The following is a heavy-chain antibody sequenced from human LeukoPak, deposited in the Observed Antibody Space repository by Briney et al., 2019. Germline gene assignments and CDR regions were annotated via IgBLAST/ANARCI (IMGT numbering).Heavy chain of an antibody. CDR3: ARQSLTGTTTY. CDR2: INHSGST. Sequence: SETLSLTCAVYGGSFSGYYWSWIRQPPGKGLEWIGEINHSGSTNYNPSLKSRVTISVDTSKNQFSLKLSSVTAADTAVYYCARQSLTGTTTYWGQGTLVTVSS. J-gene: IGHJ4*02. V-gene: IGHV4-34*01. D-gene: IGHD1-20*01. CDR1: GGSFSGYY.